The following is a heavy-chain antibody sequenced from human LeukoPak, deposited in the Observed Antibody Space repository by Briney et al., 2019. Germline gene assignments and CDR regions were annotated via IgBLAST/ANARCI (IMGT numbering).Heavy chain of an antibody. CDR1: GGSISSYY. CDR2: IYYSGST. V-gene: IGHV4-59*01. D-gene: IGHD2-2*01. J-gene: IGHJ4*02. CDR3: ARGSSYASY. Sequence: SETLSLTCTVSGGSISSYYWSWIRQPPGKGLEWIGYIYYSGSTNYNPSLKSRVTISVDTSKNQFSLKLSSVTAADTAVYYCARGSSYASYWGQGTLVTVSS.